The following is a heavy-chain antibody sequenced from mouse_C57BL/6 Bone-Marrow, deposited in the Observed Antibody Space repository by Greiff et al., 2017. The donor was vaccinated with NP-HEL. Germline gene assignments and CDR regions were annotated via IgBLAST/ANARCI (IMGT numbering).Heavy chain of an antibody. CDR3: ARDRTVAIDY. CDR2: ISDGGSYT. J-gene: IGHJ2*01. CDR1: GFTFSSYA. D-gene: IGHD1-1*01. Sequence: EVKLVESGGGLVKPGGSLKLSCAASGFTFSSYAMSWVRQTPEKRLEWVATISDGGSYTYYPDNVKGRFTISRDNAKNNLYLQMSHLKSEDTAMYYCARDRTVAIDYWGQGTTLTVSS. V-gene: IGHV5-4*01.